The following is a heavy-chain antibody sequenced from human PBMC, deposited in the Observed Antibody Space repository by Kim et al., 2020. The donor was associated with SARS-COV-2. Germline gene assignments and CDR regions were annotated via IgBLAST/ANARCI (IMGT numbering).Heavy chain of an antibody. CDR1: GGSISSSSYY. Sequence: SETLSLTCTVSGGSISSSSYYWGWIRQPPGKGLEWIGSIYYSGSTYYNPSLKSRVTISVDTSKNQFSLKLSSVTAADTAVYYCARKPEYYDFWSGYYNPFDYWGQGTLVTVSS. D-gene: IGHD3-3*01. CDR2: IYYSGST. CDR3: ARKPEYYDFWSGYYNPFDY. J-gene: IGHJ4*02. V-gene: IGHV4-39*01.